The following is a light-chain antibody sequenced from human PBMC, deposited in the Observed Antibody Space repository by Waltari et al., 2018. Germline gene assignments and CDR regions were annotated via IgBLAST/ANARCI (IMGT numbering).Light chain of an antibody. Sequence: QSALTQPPSASGSPRQSVTISCTGTSSYVGGYNYVSWYQQHPGKAPKLMIYEVSKRPSGVPDRFSGSKSGNTASLTVSGLQAEDEADYYCSSYAGSAVVFGGGTKLTVL. J-gene: IGLJ2*01. V-gene: IGLV2-8*01. CDR3: SSYAGSAVV. CDR2: EVS. CDR1: SSYVGGYNY.